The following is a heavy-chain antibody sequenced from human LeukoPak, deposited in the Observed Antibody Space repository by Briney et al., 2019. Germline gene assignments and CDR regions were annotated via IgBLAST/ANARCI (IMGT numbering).Heavy chain of an antibody. CDR3: ARHVAVAGRHNRYFDL. Sequence: SETLSLTCAVYGGSFSGYYWSWIRQPPGKGLEWIGEINHSGSTNYNPSLKSRVTTSVDTSKNQFSLKLSSVTAADTAVYYCARHVAVAGRHNRYFDLWGRGTLVTVSS. J-gene: IGHJ2*01. CDR2: INHSGST. V-gene: IGHV4-34*01. CDR1: GGSFSGYY. D-gene: IGHD6-19*01.